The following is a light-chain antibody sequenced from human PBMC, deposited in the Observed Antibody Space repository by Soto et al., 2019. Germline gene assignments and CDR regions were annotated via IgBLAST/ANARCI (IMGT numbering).Light chain of an antibody. CDR1: QSISTY. Sequence: EVVLSQSPATLSLSPGERATLSCTASQSISTYLTWYQHKPGQAPRLLIYDASRRAPGIPARFSGSGSETEFTLTISSLQSEDFAVYYCQQYHNSPTFGQGTKVDI. V-gene: IGKV3D-15*01. J-gene: IGKJ1*01. CDR2: DAS. CDR3: QQYHNSPT.